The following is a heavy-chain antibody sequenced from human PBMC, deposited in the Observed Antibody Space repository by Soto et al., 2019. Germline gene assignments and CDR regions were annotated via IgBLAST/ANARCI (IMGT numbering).Heavy chain of an antibody. D-gene: IGHD3-22*01. CDR2: ISYDGSNK. CDR1: GFTFISYA. CDR3: ARAPVYYDSTGIDY. V-gene: IGHV3-30-3*01. Sequence: PGGSLRLSCAASGFTFISYAMHWVRQAPGKGLEWVAVISYDGSNKYYADSVKGRFTISRDNSKNTLYLQMNSLRAEDTAVYYCARAPVYYDSTGIDYWGQGTLVTVSS. J-gene: IGHJ4*02.